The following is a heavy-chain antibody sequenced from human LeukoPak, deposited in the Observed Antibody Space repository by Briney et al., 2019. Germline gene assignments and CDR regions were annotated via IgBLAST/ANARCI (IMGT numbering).Heavy chain of an antibody. D-gene: IGHD3-22*01. Sequence: PSETLSLTCTVSGGSISSSSYYWGWIRQPPGKGLEWIGSIYYSGSTYYNPSLKSRVTISVDTSKNQFSLKLSSVTAADTVVYYCARHSSDTRILINWFDPWGQGTLVTVSS. V-gene: IGHV4-39*01. CDR2: IYYSGST. CDR1: GGSISSSSYY. CDR3: ARHSSDTRILINWFDP. J-gene: IGHJ5*02.